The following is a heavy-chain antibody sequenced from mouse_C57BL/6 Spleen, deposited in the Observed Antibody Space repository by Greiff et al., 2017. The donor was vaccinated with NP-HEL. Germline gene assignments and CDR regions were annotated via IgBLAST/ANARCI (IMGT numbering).Heavy chain of an antibody. CDR2: ISDGGSYT. CDR3: ARAGLYYYGSSPYYFDY. V-gene: IGHV5-4*01. D-gene: IGHD1-1*01. J-gene: IGHJ2*01. Sequence: EVQRVESGGGLVKPGGSLKLSCAASGFTFSSYAMSWVRQTPEKRLEWVATISDGGSYTYYPDNVKGRFTISRDNAKNNLYLQMSHLKSEDTAMYYCARAGLYYYGSSPYYFDYWGQGTTLTVSS. CDR1: GFTFSSYA.